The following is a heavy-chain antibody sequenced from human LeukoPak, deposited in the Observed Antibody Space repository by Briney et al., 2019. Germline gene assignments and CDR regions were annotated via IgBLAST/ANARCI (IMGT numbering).Heavy chain of an antibody. CDR1: GFTFSSYA. J-gene: IGHJ4*02. D-gene: IGHD3-10*01. Sequence: GGSLRLSCAASGFTFSSYAMSWVRQAPGKGLEWVSAISGSGGSTYYADSVKGRFTISRDNSKNTLYLQMNSLRAEDTAVHYCAKWGFGELTNFDYWGQGTLVTVSS. CDR2: ISGSGGST. V-gene: IGHV3-23*01. CDR3: AKWGFGELTNFDY.